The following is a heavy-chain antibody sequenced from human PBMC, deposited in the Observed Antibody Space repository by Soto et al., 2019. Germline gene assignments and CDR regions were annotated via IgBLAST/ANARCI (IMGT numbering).Heavy chain of an antibody. D-gene: IGHD3-10*01. J-gene: IGHJ6*02. V-gene: IGHV3-74*01. CDR2: INNDGTST. CDR3: VRDQEGSGSHWLGYNYYGMDV. Sequence: EVHLLESGGGLVQPGGSLRLSCAASGFTFSSHWMHWVRHAPGKGLVWVSRINNDGTSTGYADSVRGRFTISRDNEKNTLYLQMTRLRADDTAVYYCVRDQEGSGSHWLGYNYYGMDVWGQVTTVTVSS. CDR1: GFTFSSHW.